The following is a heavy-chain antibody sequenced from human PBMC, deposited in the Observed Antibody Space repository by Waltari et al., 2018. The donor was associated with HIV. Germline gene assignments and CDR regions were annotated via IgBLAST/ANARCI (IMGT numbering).Heavy chain of an antibody. CDR3: ARTYYDFWSGYSFDY. J-gene: IGHJ4*02. V-gene: IGHV1-3*01. Sequence: QVQLVQSRAEVKKPGASVKVSCKASGYTFTSYAMHWVRQAPGQRLEWMGWINAGNGNTKYSQKFQGRVTITRDTSASTAYMELSSLRSEDTAVYYCARTYYDFWSGYSFDYWGQGTLVTVSS. CDR2: INAGNGNT. CDR1: GYTFTSYA. D-gene: IGHD3-3*01.